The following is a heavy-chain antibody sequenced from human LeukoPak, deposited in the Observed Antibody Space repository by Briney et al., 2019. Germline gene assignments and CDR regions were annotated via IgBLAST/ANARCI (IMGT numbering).Heavy chain of an antibody. CDR3: ARHATTYYYDSSGYYYPYYFDY. Sequence: SETLSLTCSVSGGSISSSSYYWGWIRQPPGKGLEWIGSIYYSGSTYYNPSLKSRVTISVDTSKNQFSLKLSSVTAADTAVYYCARHATTYYYDSSGYYYPYYFDYWGQGTLVTVSS. CDR1: GGSISSSSYY. CDR2: IYYSGST. D-gene: IGHD3-22*01. J-gene: IGHJ4*02. V-gene: IGHV4-39*01.